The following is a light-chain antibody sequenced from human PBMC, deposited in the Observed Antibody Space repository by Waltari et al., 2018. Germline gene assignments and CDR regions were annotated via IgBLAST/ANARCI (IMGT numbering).Light chain of an antibody. V-gene: IGKV4-1*01. CDR1: PSVLYSSDNKNY. CDR3: QQYYSSPRT. Sequence: DIVMTQSPDSLAVSLGERATVNCKSSPSVLYSSDNKNYLVWYQQKPGQPPKLLIYWASTRESGVPDRFSGSGSGTDFTLTISSLQAEDVAVYYCQQYYSSPRTFGQGTKVEIK. CDR2: WAS. J-gene: IGKJ1*01.